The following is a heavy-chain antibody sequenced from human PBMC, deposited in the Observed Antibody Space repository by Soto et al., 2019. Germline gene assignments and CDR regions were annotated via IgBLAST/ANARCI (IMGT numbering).Heavy chain of an antibody. D-gene: IGHD2-15*01. V-gene: IGHV4-61*01. Sequence: SETLSLTCTVSGGSVSSGSYYWSWIRQPPGKGLEWIGYIYYSGSTNYNPSLKSRVTISVDTSKNQFSLKLSSVAAADTAVFYCGRGFNGVVSRDYYYYMDIWGKGTTVTVSS. CDR2: IYYSGST. CDR3: GRGFNGVVSRDYYYYMDI. J-gene: IGHJ6*03. CDR1: GGSVSSGSYY.